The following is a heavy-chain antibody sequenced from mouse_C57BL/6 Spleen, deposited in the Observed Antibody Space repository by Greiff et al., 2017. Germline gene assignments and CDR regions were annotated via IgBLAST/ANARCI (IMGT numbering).Heavy chain of an antibody. CDR1: GYTFTSYW. Sequence: QVQLQQPGAELVKPGASVKLSCKASGYTFTSYWMHWVKQRPGQGLEWIGMIHPNSGSTNYNEKFKSKATLTVDKSSSTAYMQLSSLTSEDSAVYYCARIGLYDYGGVAYWGQGTLVTVSA. CDR2: IHPNSGST. CDR3: ARIGLYDYGGVAY. J-gene: IGHJ3*01. D-gene: IGHD2-4*01. V-gene: IGHV1-64*01.